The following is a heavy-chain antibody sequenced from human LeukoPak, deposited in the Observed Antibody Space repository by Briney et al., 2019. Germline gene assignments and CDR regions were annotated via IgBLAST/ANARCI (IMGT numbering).Heavy chain of an antibody. Sequence: GGSLRLSCEVPGITLSSYAMSWVRQVPGKGLEWVSGISWKSDRIGYADSVKGRFTISRDNAKNSLYLQMNSLRAEDTALYYCAKSGIIQGYYFYYMDVWGKGTTVTISS. CDR3: AKSGIIQGYYFYYMDV. J-gene: IGHJ6*03. V-gene: IGHV3-9*01. CDR2: ISWKSDRI. D-gene: IGHD5-18*01. CDR1: GITLSSYA.